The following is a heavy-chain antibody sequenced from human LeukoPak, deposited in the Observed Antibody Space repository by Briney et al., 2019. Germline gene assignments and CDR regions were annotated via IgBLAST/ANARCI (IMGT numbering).Heavy chain of an antibody. D-gene: IGHD3-10*01. CDR1: GFTFISYA. V-gene: IGHV3-23*01. J-gene: IGHJ4*02. CDR3: ARSVVRGVSGGDFDN. CDR2: ISGSGGYT. Sequence: GGSLRLSCAASGFTFISYAMTWVRQAPGQGLEWVSAISGSGGYTYYADSVKGRFTISRDKSKNTLYMQMNSLRAEDTAVYYCARSVVRGVSGGDFDNWGQGTLVTVSS.